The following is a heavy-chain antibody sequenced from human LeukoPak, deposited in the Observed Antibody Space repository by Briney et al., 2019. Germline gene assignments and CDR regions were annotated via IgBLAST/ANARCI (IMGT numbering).Heavy chain of an antibody. CDR2: ISPDGGKT. D-gene: IGHD1-1*01. CDR1: GFSFKSHW. Sequence: QPGGSLRLSCAASGFSFKSHWMHWVRQTPGKGLVWVSRISPDGGKTIYADSVKGRFTITRDNAKNTMYPQLNGLRVDDTAVFYCARGTTGPTYYFDSWGQGTLVTVSS. J-gene: IGHJ4*02. CDR3: ARGTTGPTYYFDS. V-gene: IGHV3-74*01.